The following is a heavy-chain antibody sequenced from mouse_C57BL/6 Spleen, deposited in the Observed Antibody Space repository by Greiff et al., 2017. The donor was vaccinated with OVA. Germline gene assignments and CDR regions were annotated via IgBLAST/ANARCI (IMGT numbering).Heavy chain of an antibody. CDR1: GYTFTDYN. J-gene: IGHJ1*03. CDR2: INPNNGGT. V-gene: IGHV1-22*01. D-gene: IGHD4-1*01. CDR3: AREGGTRYFDV. Sequence: EVPLQQSGPELVTPGASVTMSCKASGYTFTDYNMHWVKQSHGKSLEWIGYINPNNGGTSYNQKFKGKATLTVNKSSSTAYLERRSLTSEDSAVYYCAREGGTRYFDVWGTGTTVTVSS.